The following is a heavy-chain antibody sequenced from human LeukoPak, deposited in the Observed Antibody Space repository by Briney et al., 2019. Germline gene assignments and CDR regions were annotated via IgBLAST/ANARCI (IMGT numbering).Heavy chain of an antibody. J-gene: IGHJ4*02. CDR2: IKSKTDGAAT. CDR1: GFTFSDAW. V-gene: IGHV3-15*01. CDR3: TTATMIRGVSDY. D-gene: IGHD3-10*01. Sequence: GGSLRLSCADSGFTFSDAWMSWVRQAPGRGLERVGRIKSKTDGAATDYAAPMKGRFTISRDDSKNTLFLQMNSLRTEDTAVYYCTTATMIRGVSDYWGQGTLVTVSS.